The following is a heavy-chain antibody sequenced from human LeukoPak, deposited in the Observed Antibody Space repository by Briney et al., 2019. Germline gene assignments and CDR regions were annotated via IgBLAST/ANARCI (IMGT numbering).Heavy chain of an antibody. D-gene: IGHD2-2*03. CDR2: IYYTGST. J-gene: IGHJ4*02. V-gene: IGHV4-59*08. Sequence: SETLSLTCSVSGGSISSLYWSWIRQPPGKGLEWIGYIYYTGSTNYNPSLKSRVTISVDTSKNQFSLKLSSVTAADTAVYYCARHSRLDKSSLSWADYWGQGTLVTVSS. CDR3: ARHSRLDKSSLSWADY. CDR1: GGSISSLY.